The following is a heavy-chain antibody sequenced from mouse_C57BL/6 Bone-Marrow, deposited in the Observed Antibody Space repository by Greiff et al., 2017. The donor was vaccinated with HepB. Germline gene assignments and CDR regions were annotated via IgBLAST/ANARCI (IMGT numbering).Heavy chain of an antibody. CDR2: ISYDGSN. J-gene: IGHJ3*01. Sequence: EVQLQQSGPGLVKPSQSLSLTCSVTGYSITSGYYWNWIRQFPGNKLEWMGYISYDGSNNYNPSLKNRISITRDTSKNQFFLKLNSVTTEDTATYYCAGGEGAWFAYWGQGTLVTVSA. V-gene: IGHV3-6*01. CDR3: AGGEGAWFAY. CDR1: GYSITSGYY.